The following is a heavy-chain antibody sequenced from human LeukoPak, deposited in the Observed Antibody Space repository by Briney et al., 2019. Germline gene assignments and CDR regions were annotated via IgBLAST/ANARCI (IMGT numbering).Heavy chain of an antibody. CDR2: INPNSGGT. J-gene: IGHJ4*02. Sequence: ASVTVSCTASGYTFTGYYMHWVRQAPGQGLEWMGWINPNSGGTNYAQKFQGRGTMTRDTAISTAYMELSRLRSDATAVYYCARXQNXRQQLNGLGLGYWGQGTLVTVSS. CDR1: GYTFTGYY. CDR3: ARXQNXRQQLNGLGLGY. D-gene: IGHD6-13*01. V-gene: IGHV1-2*02.